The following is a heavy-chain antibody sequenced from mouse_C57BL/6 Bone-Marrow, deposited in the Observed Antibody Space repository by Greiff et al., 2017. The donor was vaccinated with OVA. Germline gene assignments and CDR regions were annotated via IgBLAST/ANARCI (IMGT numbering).Heavy chain of an antibody. CDR2: IYPGSGNT. CDR3: AREVLYYSPFDY. J-gene: IGHJ2*01. CDR1: GYTFTDYY. D-gene: IGHD2-12*01. V-gene: IGHV1-76*01. Sequence: QVQLKQSGAELVRPGASVKLSCKASGYTFTDYYINWVKQRPGQGLEWIARIYPGSGNTYYNEKFKGKATLTAEKSSSTAYMQLSSLTSEDSAVYFCAREVLYYSPFDYWGQGTTLTVSS.